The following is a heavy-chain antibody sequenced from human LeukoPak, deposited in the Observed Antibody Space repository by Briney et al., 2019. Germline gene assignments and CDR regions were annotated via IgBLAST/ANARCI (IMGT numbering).Heavy chain of an antibody. D-gene: IGHD2-2*01. CDR1: GFAFDEHG. J-gene: IGHJ4*02. Sequence: GGSLRLSCTASGFAFDEHGMSWVRQVPGEGLEWVSGIKWRGGSTDYADPLRGRFTISRDNAKNSLYLQMDSLRAEDTALYYCARAPITSPFYFDYWGQGTLVTVSS. CDR2: IKWRGGST. V-gene: IGHV3-20*04. CDR3: ARAPITSPFYFDY.